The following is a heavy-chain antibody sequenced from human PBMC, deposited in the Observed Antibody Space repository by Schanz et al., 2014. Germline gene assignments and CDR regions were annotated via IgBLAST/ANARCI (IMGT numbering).Heavy chain of an antibody. CDR2: IFTDGRT. J-gene: IGHJ4*02. CDR1: GFNFSSYA. V-gene: IGHV3-66*02. D-gene: IGHD2-15*01. Sequence: VQLVDSGGGLVKPGGSLRLSCAASGFNFSSYAMSCVRQAPGRGLEWVSIIFTDGRTYYADSVKGRFIISRDSSKNTLFLQMNSLRTEDTAVYYCARLDPYCRSGTCSRAFDFWGQGTLVTVSS. CDR3: ARLDPYCRSGTCSRAFDF.